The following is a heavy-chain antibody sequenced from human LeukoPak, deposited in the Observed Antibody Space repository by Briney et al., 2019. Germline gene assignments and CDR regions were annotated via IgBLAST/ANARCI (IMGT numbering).Heavy chain of an antibody. V-gene: IGHV3-7*01. Sequence: GGSLRLSCAASGFTFSSYWMSWVRQAPGKGLEWVANIKQDGSEKYYVDSVKGRFTISRDNAKNSLYLQMNSLGAEDTAVYYCARDPRVAAGTSHWFDPWGQGTLVTVSS. CDR2: IKQDGSEK. CDR1: GFTFSSYW. CDR3: ARDPRVAAGTSHWFDP. D-gene: IGHD6-13*01. J-gene: IGHJ5*02.